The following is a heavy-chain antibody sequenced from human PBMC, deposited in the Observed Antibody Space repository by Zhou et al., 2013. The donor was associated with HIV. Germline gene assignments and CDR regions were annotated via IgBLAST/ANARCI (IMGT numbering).Heavy chain of an antibody. CDR1: GYTFTDYY. Sequence: QGQLLQSEAVVPKPGASVKVSCKTSGYTFTDYYIHWMRQVTGQGPEWMGWINPKNGGTNYAQNFQGRLTMTRDTSISSVYMELKKLTSEDTAMYFCARSHKWLQLRYQGNFDSWGQGTLVTVSS. D-gene: IGHD6-19*01. CDR3: ARSHKWLQLRYQGNFDS. CDR2: INPKNGGT. J-gene: IGHJ4*01. V-gene: IGHV1-2*02.